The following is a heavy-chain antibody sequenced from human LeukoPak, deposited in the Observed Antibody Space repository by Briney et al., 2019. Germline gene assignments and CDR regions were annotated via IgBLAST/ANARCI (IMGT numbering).Heavy chain of an antibody. CDR2: IYYSGST. Sequence: SETLSLTCDVYGGSFSGYYWSWIRQPPGKGLEWIGYIYYSGSTNYNPSLKSRVTISVDTSKNQFSLKLSSVTAADTAVYYCARVGYSYGIDYWGQGTLVTVSS. D-gene: IGHD5-18*01. CDR3: ARVGYSYGIDY. J-gene: IGHJ4*02. CDR1: GGSFSGYY. V-gene: IGHV4-59*01.